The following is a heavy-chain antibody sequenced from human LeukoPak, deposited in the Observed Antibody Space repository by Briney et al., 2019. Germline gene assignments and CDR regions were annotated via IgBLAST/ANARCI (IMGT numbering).Heavy chain of an antibody. CDR2: INSDGSST. V-gene: IGHV3-74*01. CDR3: ARDRRYNSGYNWFDP. CDR1: GFTFSIYW. J-gene: IGHJ5*02. Sequence: PGGSLRLSCAASGFTFSIYWMRWVRQAPGKGLVWVSHINSDGSSTTYADSVKGRFTISRDNAKNTLYLQMNSLRAEDTAVYYCARDRRYNSGYNWFDPWGQGTLVTVSS. D-gene: IGHD1-14*01.